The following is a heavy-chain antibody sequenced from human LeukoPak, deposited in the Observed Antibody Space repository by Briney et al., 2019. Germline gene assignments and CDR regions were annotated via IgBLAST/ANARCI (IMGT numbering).Heavy chain of an antibody. CDR3: AKSSYYDSSGYYREYYFDF. V-gene: IGHV3-23*01. CDR2: ISGSGGST. J-gene: IGHJ4*02. CDR1: RFTFSTYG. Sequence: PGGSLRLSCAASRFTFSTYGMSWVRQAPGEGLEWVSSISGSGGSTNYADSVKGRFTISRDNSKNTLYLQMNSLRDEDTAVYYCAKSSYYDSSGYYREYYFDFWGQGTLVIVSS. D-gene: IGHD3-22*01.